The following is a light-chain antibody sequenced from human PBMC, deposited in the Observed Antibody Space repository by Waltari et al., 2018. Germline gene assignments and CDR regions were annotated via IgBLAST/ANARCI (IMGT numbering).Light chain of an antibody. CDR2: LAS. V-gene: IGKV3-11*01. CDR3: QQRSDWLT. Sequence: EIVLTQSPGTLSLSPGERATLSCRASQSVGSSLAWYQQKPGQSPRLLIYLASIRATGIPARFSGSGFGTDFTLTISSLVPEDFAVYYCQQRSDWLTFGGGTKVEFK. CDR1: QSVGSS. J-gene: IGKJ4*01.